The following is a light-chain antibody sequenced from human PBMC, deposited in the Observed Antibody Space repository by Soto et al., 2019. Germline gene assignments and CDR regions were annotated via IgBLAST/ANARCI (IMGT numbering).Light chain of an antibody. CDR2: GAS. CDR3: QQYGSSPWT. V-gene: IGKV3-20*01. CDR1: QSVSSSY. Sequence: EIVLTQSPGTLSLSQGEGATLSCWASQSVSSSYFAWYQQKPGQAPRLLIYGASSRATGIPDRFSGSGSGTEFTLTISRLEPEDFAVYYCQQYGSSPWTFGQGTKVETK. J-gene: IGKJ1*01.